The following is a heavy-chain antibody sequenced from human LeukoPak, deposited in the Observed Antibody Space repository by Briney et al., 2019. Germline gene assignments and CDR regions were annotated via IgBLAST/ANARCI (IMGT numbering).Heavy chain of an antibody. CDR3: AREYCTNGVCYGGGFDY. J-gene: IGHJ4*02. Sequence: SVKVSCKASGGTFSSYAISWVRQAPGQGLEWMGRIIPILGIANYAQKFQGRVTITADKSTSTAYMELSSLRSEDTAVYYCAREYCTNGVCYGGGFDYWGQGTLVTVSS. D-gene: IGHD2-8*01. V-gene: IGHV1-69*04. CDR1: GGTFSSYA. CDR2: IIPILGIA.